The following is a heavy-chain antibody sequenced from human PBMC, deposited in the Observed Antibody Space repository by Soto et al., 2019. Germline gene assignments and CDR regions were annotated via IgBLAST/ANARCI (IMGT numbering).Heavy chain of an antibody. CDR2: TRNKAHSYTT. D-gene: IGHD6-13*01. CDR1: GFTFSEHN. CDR3: TREAYSDSSSWYIGWFDP. J-gene: IGHJ5*02. V-gene: IGHV3-72*01. Sequence: ELQLVESGGGLVQPGGSLRLSCAASGFTFSEHNMDWVRQAPGKGLEWVGRTRNKAHSYTTEYAASVKGRFTISRDDSKNSLYLQMNSLKTEDTAVYYCTREAYSDSSSWYIGWFDPWGQETLVTVSS.